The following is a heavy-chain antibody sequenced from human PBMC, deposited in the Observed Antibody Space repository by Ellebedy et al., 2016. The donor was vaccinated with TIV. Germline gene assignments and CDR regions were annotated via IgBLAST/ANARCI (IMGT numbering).Heavy chain of an antibody. Sequence: GSLRLSXAVYGGSFSGYYWSWIRQPPGKGLEWIGEINHSGSTNYNPSLKSRVTISIDTSKNQFSLKLSSVTAADTAVYYCARADCSSTSCYDDYYYGMDVWGQGTTVTVSS. CDR1: GGSFSGYY. CDR3: ARADCSSTSCYDDYYYGMDV. J-gene: IGHJ6*02. CDR2: INHSGST. D-gene: IGHD2-2*01. V-gene: IGHV4-34*01.